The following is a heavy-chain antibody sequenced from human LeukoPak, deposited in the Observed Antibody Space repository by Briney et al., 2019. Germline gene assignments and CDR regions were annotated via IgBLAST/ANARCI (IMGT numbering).Heavy chain of an antibody. CDR3: ARVRGYGRTFDY. CDR2: INPNSGGT. D-gene: IGHD5-12*01. Sequence: GASVKVSCKASGYTFTGYYMHRVRQAPGQGLEWMGWINPNSGGTNYAQKFQGRVTMTRDTSISTAYMELSRLRSDDTAVYYCARVRGYGRTFDYWGQGTLVTVSS. J-gene: IGHJ4*02. V-gene: IGHV1-2*02. CDR1: GYTFTGYY.